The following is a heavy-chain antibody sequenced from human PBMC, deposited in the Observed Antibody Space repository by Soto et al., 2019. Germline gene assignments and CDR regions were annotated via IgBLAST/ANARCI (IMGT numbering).Heavy chain of an antibody. D-gene: IGHD4-17*01. CDR1: GFTFSDYS. Sequence: QEQLVESGGGLVKPGGSLRLSCAASGFTFSDYSMSWICQAPGKGLEWISYIRSTDSSIFYADSVKGRFTISRDNARSSLYLQMDSLRAEDTAVYYCARRSAVTTSHSFEIWGQGTMVTASS. CDR2: IRSTDSSI. CDR3: ARRSAVTTSHSFEI. V-gene: IGHV3-11*01. J-gene: IGHJ3*02.